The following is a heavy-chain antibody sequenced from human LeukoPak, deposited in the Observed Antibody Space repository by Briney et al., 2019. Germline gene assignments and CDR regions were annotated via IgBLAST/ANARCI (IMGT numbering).Heavy chain of an antibody. CDR3: ARSADNYYYDSSGYYSLDY. J-gene: IGHJ4*02. CDR1: GGTFSSYA. CDR2: TIPIFGTA. V-gene: IGHV1-69*01. Sequence: ASVKVSCKASGGTFSSYAISWVRQAPGQGLEWMGGTIPIFGTANYAQKFQGRVTITADESTSTAYMELSSLRSEDTAVYYCARSADNYYYDSSGYYSLDYWGQGTLVTVSS. D-gene: IGHD3-22*01.